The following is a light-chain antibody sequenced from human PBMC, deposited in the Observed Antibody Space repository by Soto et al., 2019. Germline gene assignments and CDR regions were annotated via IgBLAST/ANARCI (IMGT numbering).Light chain of an antibody. CDR2: GAS. J-gene: IGKJ1*01. Sequence: DIVMTQSPDSLAVSLGERATINCKSSQSVLYSSKNKNYLAWYQQKPGQPPKLLISGASTRESGVPDRFSGSGSGTDFTLTISSLQAEDVAVYYCQQYYSGCTWTFGQGTKVEIK. V-gene: IGKV4-1*01. CDR1: QSVLYSSKNKNY. CDR3: QQYYSGCTWT.